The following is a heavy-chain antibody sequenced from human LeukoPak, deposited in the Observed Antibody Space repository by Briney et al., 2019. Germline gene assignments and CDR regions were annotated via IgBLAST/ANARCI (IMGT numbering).Heavy chain of an antibody. CDR3: ASLTNIAAAGAFDY. CDR2: IYHSGST. J-gene: IGHJ4*02. D-gene: IGHD6-13*01. V-gene: IGHV4-38-2*02. Sequence: SETLSLTCTVSGYSISSGYYWGWLRQPPGKGLEWIGSIYHSGSTYYNPSLKSRVTISVDTSKNQFSLKLSSVTAADTAVYYCASLTNIAAAGAFDYWGQGTLVTVSS. CDR1: GYSISSGYY.